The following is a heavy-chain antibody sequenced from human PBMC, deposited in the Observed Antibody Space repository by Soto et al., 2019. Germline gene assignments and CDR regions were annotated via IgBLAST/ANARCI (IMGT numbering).Heavy chain of an antibody. CDR2: TYYRSKWYN. CDR3: ARGEEGSGRIFDY. CDR1: GDNASSNTAG. D-gene: IGHD3-10*01. Sequence: QVQLQQSGPGLVKPSQTLSLTCTISGDNASSNTAGWNWIRQSPSRGLEWLGRTYYRSKWYNDYAVFVKSRIIINPDTSKNQFSLQLSSVTPEDTAVYYCARGEEGSGRIFDYWGQGTLITVSS. J-gene: IGHJ4*02. V-gene: IGHV6-1*01.